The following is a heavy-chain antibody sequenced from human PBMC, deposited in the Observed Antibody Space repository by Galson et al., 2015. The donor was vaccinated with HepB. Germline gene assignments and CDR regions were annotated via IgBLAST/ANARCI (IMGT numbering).Heavy chain of an antibody. V-gene: IGHV3-20*01. CDR3: ARDRTRGDSSGIFNDAFDI. CDR1: GFTFDDYA. Sequence: SLRLSCAASGFTFDDYAMSWVRQAPGKGLEWVSGINWNGGSTGYADSVKGRFTISRDNAKNSLYLQMNSLRAEDTALYHCARDRTRGDSSGIFNDAFDIWGQGTMVTVSS. CDR2: INWNGGST. D-gene: IGHD3-22*01. J-gene: IGHJ3*02.